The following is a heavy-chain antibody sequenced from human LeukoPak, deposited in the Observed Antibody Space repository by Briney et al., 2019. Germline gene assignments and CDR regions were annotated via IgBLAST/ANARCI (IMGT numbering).Heavy chain of an antibody. CDR3: TRDRAGTQSWVEFDL. CDR1: GFRVSSTY. D-gene: IGHD3-10*01. CDR2: IYTSGST. J-gene: IGHJ5*02. V-gene: IGHV3-66*03. Sequence: GSLRLSCAASGFRVSSTYMSWGRPAPGKGLEWVSLIYTSGSTFYADSVMGRFTISRDNSKNTLFLQMNSLRAEDSAVYYCTRDRAGTQSWVEFDLWGQGTLVTVSS.